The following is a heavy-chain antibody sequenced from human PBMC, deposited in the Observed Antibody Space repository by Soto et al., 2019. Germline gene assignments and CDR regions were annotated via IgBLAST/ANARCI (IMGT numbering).Heavy chain of an antibody. Sequence: QVQLQESGPGLVKPSETLSLTCSVSGGSISSYYWSWIRQPPGKGLEWIGYIYVNGNINYNPSLKSRVTMSVDTSKTHFSLRLTSVTAADTAVYYCAKHGRPDGSRETYFDNWGQGTLVTVSS. V-gene: IGHV4-59*08. J-gene: IGHJ4*02. D-gene: IGHD3-10*01. CDR1: GGSISSYY. CDR3: AKHGRPDGSRETYFDN. CDR2: IYVNGNI.